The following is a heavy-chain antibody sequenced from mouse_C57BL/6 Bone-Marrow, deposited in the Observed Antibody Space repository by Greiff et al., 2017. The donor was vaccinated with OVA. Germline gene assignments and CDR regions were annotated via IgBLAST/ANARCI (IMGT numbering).Heavy chain of an antibody. V-gene: IGHV1-69*01. CDR3: ARSRVYAFDY. CDR1: GYTFTSYW. CDR2: IDHSDSYT. D-gene: IGHD2-3*01. Sequence: VQLQQPGAELVMPGASVKLSCKASGYTFTSYWMHWVKQRPGQGLEWIGEIDHSDSYTNYHQKFKGKSTLTVDKSSSTAYMQLSSLTSEDSAVYYCARSRVYAFDYWGQGTTLTVAS. J-gene: IGHJ2*01.